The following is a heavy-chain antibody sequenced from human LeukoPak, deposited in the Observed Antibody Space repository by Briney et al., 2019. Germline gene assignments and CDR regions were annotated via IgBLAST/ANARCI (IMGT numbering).Heavy chain of an antibody. CDR2: IYYSGST. J-gene: IGHJ6*03. V-gene: IGHV4-38-2*02. Sequence: KPSETLSLTCTVSGYSISSGYYWGWIRQPPGKGLEWIGSIYYSGSTYYNPSLNSRVTISVDTSKNQFSLKLSSVTAADTAVYYCAGLLGYFYHYMDVWGKGTTVTVSS. CDR3: AGLLGYFYHYMDV. CDR1: GYSISSGYY.